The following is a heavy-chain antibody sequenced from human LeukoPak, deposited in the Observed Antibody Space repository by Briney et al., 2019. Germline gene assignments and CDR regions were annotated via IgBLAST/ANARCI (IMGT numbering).Heavy chain of an antibody. CDR3: ARAGGLLSYYYMDV. CDR2: INPNSGGT. D-gene: IGHD3-10*01. CDR1: GYTFTGYY. J-gene: IGHJ6*03. V-gene: IGHV1-2*02. Sequence: GASVKVSCKASGYTFTGYYMHWVRQAPGQGLEWMGWINPNSGGTNYAQKFQGRVTITTDESTSTAYMELSSLRSEDTAVYYCARAGGLLSYYYMDVWGKGTTVTVSS.